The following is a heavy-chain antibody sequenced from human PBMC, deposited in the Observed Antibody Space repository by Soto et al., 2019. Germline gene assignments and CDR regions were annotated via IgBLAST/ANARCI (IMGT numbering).Heavy chain of an antibody. CDR1: GGSFSGYY. Sequence: QVQLQQWGAGLLKPSETLSLTCAVYGGSFSGYYWSWIRQPPGKGLEWIGAINHSGSTNYNPSLRSRVTISVDTSKNQFSLKLSSVTAADTAVYYCARGHDQSGYSSGRGFDPWGQGTLVTVSS. V-gene: IGHV4-34*01. CDR3: ARGHDQSGYSSGRGFDP. J-gene: IGHJ5*02. D-gene: IGHD6-19*01. CDR2: INHSGST.